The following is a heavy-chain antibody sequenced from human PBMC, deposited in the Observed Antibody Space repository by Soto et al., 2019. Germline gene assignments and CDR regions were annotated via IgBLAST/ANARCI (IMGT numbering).Heavy chain of an antibody. Sequence: QVQLVQSGAEVKKPGASVTISCKASGYTFTANGVSWVRQAPGHGLEWIGWISTSNGNTNYAQSLQGRGTMTTDTSTSTAYLEVRSLRSDDTAVYWFARDVGYSYGYGYGYWGQGTLVTVSS. D-gene: IGHD5-18*01. CDR3: ARDVGYSYGYGYGY. J-gene: IGHJ4*02. CDR1: GYTFTANG. V-gene: IGHV1-18*04. CDR2: ISTSNGNT.